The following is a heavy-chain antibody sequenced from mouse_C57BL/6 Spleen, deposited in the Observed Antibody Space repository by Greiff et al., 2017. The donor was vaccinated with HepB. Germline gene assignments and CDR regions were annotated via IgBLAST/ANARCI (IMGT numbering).Heavy chain of an antibody. J-gene: IGHJ1*03. CDR1: GFTFSNYW. Sequence: DVKLVESGGGLVQPGGSMKLSCVASGFTFSNYWMNWVRQSPEKGLEWVAQIRLKSDNYATHYAESVKGRFTISRDDSKSSVYLQMNNLRAEDTGIYYCTVSITTVVGYFDVWGTGTTVTVSS. CDR3: TVSITTVVGYFDV. D-gene: IGHD1-1*01. V-gene: IGHV6-3*01. CDR2: IRLKSDNYAT.